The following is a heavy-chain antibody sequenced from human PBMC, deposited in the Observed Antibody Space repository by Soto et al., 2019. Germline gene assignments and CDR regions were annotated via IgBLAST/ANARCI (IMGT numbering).Heavy chain of an antibody. CDR2: VYYSGTT. V-gene: IGHV4-61*01. J-gene: IGHJ4*02. D-gene: IGHD4-17*01. CDR1: GGPVSDKTYY. Sequence: SETLSLTCSVSGGPVSDKTYYWSWIRQPPGKRLEWIGYVYYSGTTNYNPSLKSRVTISVDLSKNRFSLRLSSVTTADTALYYCARTTAVPNTLRSRYFFDYWGQGTLVTVSS. CDR3: ARTTAVPNTLRSRYFFDY.